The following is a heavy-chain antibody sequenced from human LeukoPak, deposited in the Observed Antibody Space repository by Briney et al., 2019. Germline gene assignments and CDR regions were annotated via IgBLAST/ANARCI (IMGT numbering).Heavy chain of an antibody. Sequence: GGSLRLSCAASGFTFSNAWMSWVRQAPGKGLEWVGRMRSKSDGGTTDYAAPVKGRFTISRDDSKNTLYLQMNSLKTEDTAVYYCANPLGFGELPISYWGQGTLVTVSS. CDR1: GFTFSNAW. CDR2: MRSKSDGGTT. J-gene: IGHJ4*02. V-gene: IGHV3-15*01. D-gene: IGHD3-10*01. CDR3: ANPLGFGELPISY.